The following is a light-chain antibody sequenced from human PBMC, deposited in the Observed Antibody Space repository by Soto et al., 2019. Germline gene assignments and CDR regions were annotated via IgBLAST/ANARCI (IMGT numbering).Light chain of an antibody. CDR2: RNN. Sequence: QSALTQPPSASGTPGQRVTISCSGSSSNIGSNYEYWYQQLPGTAPKLLIYRNNQRPSGVPDRFSGSKSGTSASLAISGLRSEDEADYYCAAWDDSLSGLYVFGTGTKVTVL. CDR1: SSNIGSNY. CDR3: AAWDDSLSGLYV. J-gene: IGLJ1*01. V-gene: IGLV1-47*01.